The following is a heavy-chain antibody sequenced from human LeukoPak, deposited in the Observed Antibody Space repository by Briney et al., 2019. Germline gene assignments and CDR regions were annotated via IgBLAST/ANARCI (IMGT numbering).Heavy chain of an antibody. Sequence: SETLSLTCTVSGGSISSSSYYWGWIRQPPGKGPEWIGSIYYSGSTYYNPSLKSRVTISVDTSKNQFSLKLSSVTAADTAVYYCARHPAPILGVVVPAAPFDYWGQGTLVTVSS. J-gene: IGHJ4*02. CDR1: GGSISSSSYY. V-gene: IGHV4-39*01. CDR3: ARHPAPILGVVVPAAPFDY. D-gene: IGHD2-2*01. CDR2: IYYSGST.